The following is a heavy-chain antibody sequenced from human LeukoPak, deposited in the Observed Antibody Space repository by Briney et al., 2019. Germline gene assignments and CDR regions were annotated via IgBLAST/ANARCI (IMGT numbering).Heavy chain of an antibody. CDR2: ISYDGSNS. Sequence: GRSLRLSCAASGFTFSSYGMHWVRQAPGKGLEWVALISYDGSNSYYADSVKGRFTISRDNSKNTLYLQMNSLRAEDTAVYYCAKAGRYCSSTGCYQTDYWGQGTLVTVSS. CDR1: GFTFSSYG. D-gene: IGHD2-2*01. CDR3: AKAGRYCSSTGCYQTDY. V-gene: IGHV3-30*18. J-gene: IGHJ4*02.